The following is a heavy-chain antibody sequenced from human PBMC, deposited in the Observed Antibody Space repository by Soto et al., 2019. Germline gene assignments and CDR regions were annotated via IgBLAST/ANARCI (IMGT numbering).Heavy chain of an antibody. CDR2: IRSKAYGGTT. CDR3: TRDAIMAYAILWEVREAFYI. Sequence: SLRLSFTASGSTVGDYAMSWVRQALGTGVEWVGCIRSKAYGGTTQYAASVKGRFTTSRDDSKSIAYLQMNSLKTEDTAVYYCTRDAIMAYAILWEVREAFYIWAQGTMVTVPS. J-gene: IGHJ3*02. V-gene: IGHV3-49*04. D-gene: IGHD2-8*01. CDR1: GSTVGDYA.